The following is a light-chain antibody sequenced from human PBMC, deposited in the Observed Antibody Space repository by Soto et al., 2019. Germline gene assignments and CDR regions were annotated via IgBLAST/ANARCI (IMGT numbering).Light chain of an antibody. CDR2: DNN. Sequence: QSVLTQPPSVSAAPGQKVTISCSGSSSNIGNNYVSWYQQFPGTAPKLLMYDNNHRPSVIPDRFSGSKSGTSATLGITGLQTGDEADYYCGTWDSSLSAVVFGGGTKLTVL. CDR3: GTWDSSLSAVV. CDR1: SSNIGNNY. J-gene: IGLJ2*01. V-gene: IGLV1-51*01.